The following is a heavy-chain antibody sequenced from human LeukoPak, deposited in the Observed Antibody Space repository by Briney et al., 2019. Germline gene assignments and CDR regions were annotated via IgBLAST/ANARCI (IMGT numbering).Heavy chain of an antibody. Sequence: GGSLRLSCAASGFTVSSKFMHWVRQAPGKGLEWVSVIYSGGITNYADSVKGRFTVSRDNSRNTMYLHMNSLKVEDTAVYYCAKDEVTSGGGLDYWGQGTLVTVSS. CDR2: IYSGGIT. CDR1: GFTVSSKF. D-gene: IGHD3-16*01. CDR3: AKDEVTSGGGLDY. J-gene: IGHJ4*02. V-gene: IGHV3-53*01.